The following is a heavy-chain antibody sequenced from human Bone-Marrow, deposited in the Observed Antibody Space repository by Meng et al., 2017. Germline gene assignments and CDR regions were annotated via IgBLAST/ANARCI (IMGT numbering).Heavy chain of an antibody. CDR1: GYTFTGYY. Sequence: ASVNVSCKASGYTFTGYYMHWVRQAPGQGLEWMGWINPNSGGTNNAQKLQGTVTMTRDTSISTAYMELSRLRCDDPAVYYCAREDTTPSTPYYYGSGSYLYNWFDPWGQGTLVTVSS. J-gene: IGHJ5*02. V-gene: IGHV1-2*02. CDR3: AREDTTPSTPYYYGSGSYLYNWFDP. D-gene: IGHD3-10*01. CDR2: INPNSGGT.